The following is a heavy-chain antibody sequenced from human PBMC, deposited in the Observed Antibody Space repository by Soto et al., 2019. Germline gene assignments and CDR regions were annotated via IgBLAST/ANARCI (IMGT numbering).Heavy chain of an antibody. D-gene: IGHD3-9*01. J-gene: IGHJ3*01. Sequence: QVQLQESGPGLVKASQTLFLTCTVSGDSISSDGYYLTWIRQHPGKGLEWIGDIYYSGSTSYNPSLESRVTMSVHTSDNQLSLKLLSVTAADTAVYYCARRHDALTGPDAFDVWGQGTKVTVSS. V-gene: IGHV4-31*03. CDR2: IYYSGST. CDR1: GDSISSDGYY. CDR3: ARRHDALTGPDAFDV.